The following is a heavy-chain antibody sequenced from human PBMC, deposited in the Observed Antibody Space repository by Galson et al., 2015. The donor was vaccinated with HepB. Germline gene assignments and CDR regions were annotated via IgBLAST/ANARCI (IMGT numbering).Heavy chain of an antibody. D-gene: IGHD2-15*01. Sequence: SLRLSCAASGFTFSRYWMTWVRQAPGKGLEWVANIKQDGSEKYFLDSVKGRFTISRDNAKNSLYLQMHSLRADDTALYYCARDQVVLAAPPSLGGYWYFDLWGRGTLVTVSS. CDR1: GFTFSRYW. CDR3: ARDQVVLAAPPSLGGYWYFDL. CDR2: IKQDGSEK. J-gene: IGHJ2*01. V-gene: IGHV3-7*01.